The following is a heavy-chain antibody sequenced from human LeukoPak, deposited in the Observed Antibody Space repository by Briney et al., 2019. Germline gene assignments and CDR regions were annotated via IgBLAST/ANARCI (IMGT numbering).Heavy chain of an antibody. CDR3: ARVGDYGDYVDY. CDR1: GGSISSYY. D-gene: IGHD4-17*01. V-gene: IGHV4-4*07. CDR2: IYTSGST. Sequence: SETLSLTCTVSGGSISSYYWSWIRQPAGKGLEWIGRIYTSGSTNYNPSLKSRVTMSVDTSKNQFSLKLSSVAAADTAVYYCARVGDYGDYVDYWGQGTLVTVSS. J-gene: IGHJ4*02.